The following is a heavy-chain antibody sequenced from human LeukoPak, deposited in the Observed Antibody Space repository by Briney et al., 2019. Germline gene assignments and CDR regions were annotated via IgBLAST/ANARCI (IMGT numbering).Heavy chain of an antibody. J-gene: IGHJ4*02. CDR3: ARGKGYSYGFFDY. CDR2: IKQDGSEK. Sequence: QPGGSLRLSCAASGFTFSSYWMSWVRQAPGKGLEWVANIKQDGSEKYYVDSVKGRFTISRDNAKNSLYLQMNSLRAEDTAVYYCARGKGYSYGFFDYWGQGTLVTVSS. CDR1: GFTFSSYW. D-gene: IGHD5-18*01. V-gene: IGHV3-7*01.